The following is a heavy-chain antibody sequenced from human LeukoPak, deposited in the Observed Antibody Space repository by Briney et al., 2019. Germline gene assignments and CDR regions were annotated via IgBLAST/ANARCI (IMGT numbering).Heavy chain of an antibody. D-gene: IGHD3-3*01. Sequence: SQTLSLTCTVSGGSISSGDHYWSWIRQPPGKGLEWIGYIYYSGSTYYNPSLKSRVTISVDTSKNQFSLKLSSVTAADTAVYYCARGGDFWSGYHFDYWGQGTLVTVSS. V-gene: IGHV4-30-4*01. CDR1: GGSISSGDHY. CDR2: IYYSGST. J-gene: IGHJ4*02. CDR3: ARGGDFWSGYHFDY.